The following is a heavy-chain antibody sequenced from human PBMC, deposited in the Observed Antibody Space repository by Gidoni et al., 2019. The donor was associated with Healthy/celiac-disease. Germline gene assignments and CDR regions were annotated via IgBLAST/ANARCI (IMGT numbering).Heavy chain of an antibody. Sequence: QVQLVQSGAAVKKPGSSVKVSCKASGGTFSSYAISWVRQAPGQGLEWMGGIIPIFGTENYEQKFQGRVKITADKSTSTAYMELSSLRSEDTAVYYCARDLVRYCSGGSCFAPWGQGTLVTVSS. CDR1: GGTFSSYA. V-gene: IGHV1-69*06. J-gene: IGHJ5*02. D-gene: IGHD2-15*01. CDR3: ARDLVRYCSGGSCFAP. CDR2: IIPIFGTE.